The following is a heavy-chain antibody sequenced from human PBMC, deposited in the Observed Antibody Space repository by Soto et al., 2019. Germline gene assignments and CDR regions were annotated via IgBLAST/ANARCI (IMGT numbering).Heavy chain of an antibody. CDR2: IIPIFGTA. D-gene: IGHD2-2*01. V-gene: IGHV1-69*13. J-gene: IGHJ6*02. CDR1: GGTFSSYA. CDR3: AREGLVLVPTTVNSDYYYYAMDV. Sequence: SVKVSCKASGGTFSSYAISWVRQAPGQGLEWMGGIIPIFGTANYAQKFQGRVTITADESTSTAYMELSSLRSEDTAVYYCAREGLVLVPTTVNSDYYYYAMDVWGQRTTVTVSS.